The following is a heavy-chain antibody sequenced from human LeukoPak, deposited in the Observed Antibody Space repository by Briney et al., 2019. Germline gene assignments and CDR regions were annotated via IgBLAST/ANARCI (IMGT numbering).Heavy chain of an antibody. CDR2: IYPRDGST. Sequence: VSVKVSCKASGYSFTRNYIHWVRQAPGQGLEWMGMIYPRDGSTSYAQKFQGRVTVTRDTSTSTVHMELSGLRSEDTAVYYCARNQEAFDYWGQGTLVTVSS. J-gene: IGHJ4*02. V-gene: IGHV1-46*01. CDR1: GYSFTRNY. CDR3: ARNQEAFDY.